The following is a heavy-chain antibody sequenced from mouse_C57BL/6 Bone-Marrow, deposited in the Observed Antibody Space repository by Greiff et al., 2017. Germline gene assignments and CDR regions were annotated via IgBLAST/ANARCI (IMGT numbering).Heavy chain of an antibody. V-gene: IGHV1-52*01. J-gene: IGHJ1*03. CDR3: ARYRSSYWYFDV. CDR2: IDPSDSET. CDR1: GYTFTSYW. Sequence: VQLQQPGAELVRPGSSVKLSCKASGYTFTSYWMHWVKQRPIQGLEWIGNIDPSDSETHYNQKFKDKATLTVDKSSSTAYMQLSSLTSEDSAVYYCARYRSSYWYFDVWGTGTTVTVSS.